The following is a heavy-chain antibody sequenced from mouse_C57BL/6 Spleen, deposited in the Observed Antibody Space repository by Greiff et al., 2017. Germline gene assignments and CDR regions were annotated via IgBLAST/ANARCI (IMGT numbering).Heavy chain of an antibody. J-gene: IGHJ1*03. CDR2: IDPEDGDT. D-gene: IGHD1-1*01. CDR1: GFNIKDYY. V-gene: IGHV14-1*01. Sequence: VQLQQSGAELVRPGASVKLSCTASGFNIKDYYMHWVKQRPEQGLEWIGRIDPEDGDTEYAPKFQGKATMTADTSSNTAYLQLSSLTSEDTAVYYCTTTYYYGSSYERYFDVWGTGTTVTVSS. CDR3: TTTYYYGSSYERYFDV.